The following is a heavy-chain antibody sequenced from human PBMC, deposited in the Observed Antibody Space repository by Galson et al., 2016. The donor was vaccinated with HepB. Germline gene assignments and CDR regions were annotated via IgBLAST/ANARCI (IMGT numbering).Heavy chain of an antibody. CDR2: IYPDDSET. D-gene: IGHD5-24*01. CDR3: ARHDGHAEY. V-gene: IGHV5-51*01. J-gene: IGHJ4*02. Sequence: QSGAEVKKPGESLKISCKGSGYSFSNYWIAWVRQMPGKGLEWMGIIYPDDSETTYSPSFQGQITISADKSISTAYLQWRSLKASDTAIYYCARHDGHAEYWGQGTLVTVSS. CDR1: GYSFSNYW.